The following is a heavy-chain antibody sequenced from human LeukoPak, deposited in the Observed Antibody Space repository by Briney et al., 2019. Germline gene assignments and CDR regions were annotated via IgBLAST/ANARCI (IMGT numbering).Heavy chain of an antibody. Sequence: SETLSLTCTVSGGSISSSSYYWGWIRQPPGKGLEWIGSIYYSGSTYYNPSLKSRVTISVDTSKNQFSLKLSSVTAADTAVYYCARDSGAFDIWGQGTMVTVSS. J-gene: IGHJ3*02. CDR1: GGSISSSSYY. D-gene: IGHD3-10*01. CDR3: ARDSGAFDI. V-gene: IGHV4-39*07. CDR2: IYYSGST.